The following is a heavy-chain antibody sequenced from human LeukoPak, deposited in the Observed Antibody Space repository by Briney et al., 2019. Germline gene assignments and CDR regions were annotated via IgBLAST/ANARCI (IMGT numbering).Heavy chain of an antibody. Sequence: GASEKVSCKASGYTFTSYAIHWVRQAPGQRLEWMGWISAGNGNTKYSQNFQGRVTFISNTSATTAFMGLSSLRFEDAAVYYCARDSGSGNSDYWGQGTLVTVSS. D-gene: IGHD1-26*01. V-gene: IGHV1-3*01. CDR3: ARDSGSGNSDY. J-gene: IGHJ4*02. CDR1: GYTFTSYA. CDR2: ISAGNGNT.